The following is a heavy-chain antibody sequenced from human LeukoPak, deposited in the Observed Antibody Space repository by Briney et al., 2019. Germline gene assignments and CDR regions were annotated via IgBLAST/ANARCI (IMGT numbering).Heavy chain of an antibody. CDR1: GGSISSGSYY. Sequence: SQTLSLTCTVSGGSISSGSYYWSWIRQPAGKGLEWIGRIYTSGSTNYNPSLKSRVTISVDTSKNQFSLKLSSVTAADTAVYYCARDSSGSPPYYYYGMDVWGQGTTVTVSS. D-gene: IGHD1-26*01. V-gene: IGHV4-61*02. CDR3: ARDSSGSPPYYYYGMDV. J-gene: IGHJ6*02. CDR2: IYTSGST.